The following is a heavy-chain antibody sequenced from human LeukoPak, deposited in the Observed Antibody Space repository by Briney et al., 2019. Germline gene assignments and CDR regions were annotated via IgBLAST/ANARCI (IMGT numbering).Heavy chain of an antibody. J-gene: IGHJ4*02. V-gene: IGHV3-11*01. D-gene: IGHD3-10*01. Sequence: GGSLRLSCAASGFTFSDYYMSWIRQAPGKGLGWVSYISSSGSTIYYADSVKGRFTISRDNAKNSLYLQMNSLRAEDTAVYYCARVFLEYGSGSYCLDYWGQGTLVTVSS. CDR2: ISSSGSTI. CDR1: GFTFSDYY. CDR3: ARVFLEYGSGSYCLDY.